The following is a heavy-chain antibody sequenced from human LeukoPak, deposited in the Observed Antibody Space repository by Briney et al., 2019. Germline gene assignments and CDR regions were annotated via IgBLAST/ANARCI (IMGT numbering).Heavy chain of an antibody. Sequence: GASVKVSCKASGYTFGDYYLTWVRQAPGQGFEWLGWINPKTGVTKYAQKFLGRVTMTSDTSTSTAYMELSRLTSGDTAHYFCARDIILDSWGQGTLVTVSS. CDR1: GYTFGDYY. J-gene: IGHJ5*01. CDR2: INPKTGVT. D-gene: IGHD1-14*01. CDR3: ARDIILDS. V-gene: IGHV1-2*02.